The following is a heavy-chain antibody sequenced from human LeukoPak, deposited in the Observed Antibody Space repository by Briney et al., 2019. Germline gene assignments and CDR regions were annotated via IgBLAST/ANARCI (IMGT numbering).Heavy chain of an antibody. D-gene: IGHD1-1*01. CDR2: IYYSGST. CDR3: ARAERSYYYYYYYMDV. CDR1: GGSISSHY. Sequence: SEILSLTCTVSGGSISSHYWSWIRQPPGKGLEWIGYIYYSGSTNYNPSLKSRVTISVDTSKNQFSLKLSSVTAADTAVYYCARAERSYYYYYYYMDVWGKGTTVTVSS. J-gene: IGHJ6*03. V-gene: IGHV4-59*11.